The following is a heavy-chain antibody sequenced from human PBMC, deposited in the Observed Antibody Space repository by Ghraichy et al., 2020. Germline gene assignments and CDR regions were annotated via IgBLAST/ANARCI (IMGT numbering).Heavy chain of an antibody. CDR1: GFTFSGSA. CDR2: IRSKADSYAI. CDR3: TVYEGDYYYGMDV. D-gene: IGHD5/OR15-5a*01. Sequence: GESLRLSCAASGFTFSGSAVHWVRQAAGKGLEWVGRIRSKADSYAIAYAASVQGRFSISRDDSQNTAYLQMNSLKTEDTAVYYCTVYEGDYYYGMDVWGQGTTVTVSS. J-gene: IGHJ6*02. V-gene: IGHV3-73*01.